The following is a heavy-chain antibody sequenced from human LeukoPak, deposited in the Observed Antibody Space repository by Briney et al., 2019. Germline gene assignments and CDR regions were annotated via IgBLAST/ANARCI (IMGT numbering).Heavy chain of an antibody. Sequence: GGSLRLSCAASGFTFSSFSMIWVRQAPGKGLEWVSSTSSSSAYTFYAESGKGRFTISRDNSKNTLYLQMNSLRAEDTAVYYCANNQEPTDSSGHISVGYYYYGMDVWGQGTTVTVSS. CDR3: ANNQEPTDSSGHISVGYYYYGMDV. CDR1: GFTFSSFS. V-gene: IGHV3-21*04. CDR2: TSSSSAYT. J-gene: IGHJ6*02. D-gene: IGHD3-22*01.